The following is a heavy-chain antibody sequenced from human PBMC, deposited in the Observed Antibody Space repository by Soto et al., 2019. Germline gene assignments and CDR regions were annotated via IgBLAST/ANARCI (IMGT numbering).Heavy chain of an antibody. CDR3: ARALKGRFGFTTYYFDY. CDR2: IKEDGSEK. Sequence: GGSLRLSCEASGFTFSTYWMNWVRQAPGKGLEWVATIKEDGSEKYYVDSVKGRFTIPRDNAKNSLFLRMNSLRAEDTAFYYCARALKGRFGFTTYYFDYWGQGALVTVSS. V-gene: IGHV3-7*04. CDR1: GFTFSTYW. D-gene: IGHD3-10*01. J-gene: IGHJ4*02.